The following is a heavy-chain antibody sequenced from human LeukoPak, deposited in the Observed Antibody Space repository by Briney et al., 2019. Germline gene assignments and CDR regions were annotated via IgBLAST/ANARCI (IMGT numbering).Heavy chain of an antibody. J-gene: IGHJ4*02. D-gene: IGHD1-26*01. CDR3: ARMVGASLDY. V-gene: IGHV4-34*01. Sequence: SETLSLTCAVYGGSFSGYYWSWIRQPPGKGLEWIGEINHSGSTNYNPSLKSRVTISVDTSKNQFSLKLSSVTAADTAVYYCARMVGASLDYWGQGTLVTVSS. CDR1: GGSFSGYY. CDR2: INHSGST.